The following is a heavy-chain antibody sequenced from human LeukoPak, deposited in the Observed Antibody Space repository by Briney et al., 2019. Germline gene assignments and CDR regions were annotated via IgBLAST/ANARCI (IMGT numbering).Heavy chain of an antibody. CDR2: IYYSGST. D-gene: IGHD1-26*01. V-gene: IGHV4-39*07. CDR3: ARGCGGSYSPCPSLDY. J-gene: IGHJ4*02. CDR1: GDSISKSNYY. Sequence: SETLSLTCTVSGDSISKSNYYWGWIRQPPGKDLECIGTIYYSGSTYYSPSLKSRVTISVDTSKNQFSLKLSSVTAADTAVYYCARGCGGSYSPCPSLDYWGQGTLVTVSS.